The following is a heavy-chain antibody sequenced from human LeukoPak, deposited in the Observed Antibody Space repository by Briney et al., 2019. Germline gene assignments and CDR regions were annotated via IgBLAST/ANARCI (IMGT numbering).Heavy chain of an antibody. J-gene: IGHJ6*03. D-gene: IGHD2-2*01. V-gene: IGHV3-48*01. CDR3: ARGPSTSTSWYYYYMDV. CDR1: AFTFSTYS. CDR2: ISSSSGNI. Sequence: AGGSLRLSCAASAFTFSTYSMTWVRQAPGKGLEWVSYISSSSGNIYYADSVKGRFTISRDNAKSSLYLQMNSLRAEDTAVYYCARGPSTSTSWYYYYMDVWGKGTTVTVSS.